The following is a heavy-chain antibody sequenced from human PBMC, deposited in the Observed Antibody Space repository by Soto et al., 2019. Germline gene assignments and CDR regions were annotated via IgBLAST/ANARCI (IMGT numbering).Heavy chain of an antibody. V-gene: IGHV3-33*01. CDR3: ARDRDIMVAGVHDDFDI. D-gene: IGHD2-8*01. Sequence: QVQLVESGGGVVQPGRSLRLSCAASGFTFSSYGMHWVRQAPGKGLEWVAVIWYDGSNKYYADSVKGRFTISRDNSKNTLYLQMNSLRAEDTAVYYCARDRDIMVAGVHDDFDIWGQGTMVTVSS. CDR1: GFTFSSYG. CDR2: IWYDGSNK. J-gene: IGHJ3*02.